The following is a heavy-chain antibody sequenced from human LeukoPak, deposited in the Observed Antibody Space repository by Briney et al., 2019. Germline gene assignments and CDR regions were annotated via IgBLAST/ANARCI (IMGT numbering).Heavy chain of an antibody. D-gene: IGHD2-15*01. CDR1: GFTFSSYE. CDR3: ARSEREVVAASDY. CDR2: INSSGSTI. Sequence: GGSLRLSCAASGFTFSSYEMNWVRQAPGKGLEWVSYINSSGSTIYYADSVKGRFTISRDNAKNSLYLQMNSLRAEDTAVYYCARSEREVVAASDYWGQGTLVTVSS. J-gene: IGHJ4*02. V-gene: IGHV3-48*03.